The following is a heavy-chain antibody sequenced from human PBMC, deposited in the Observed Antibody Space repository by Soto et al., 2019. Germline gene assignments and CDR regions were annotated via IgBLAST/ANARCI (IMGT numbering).Heavy chain of an antibody. J-gene: IGHJ4*02. CDR3: ARLMGRIAAAGTPGGASDY. D-gene: IGHD6-13*01. CDR1: GYTFTSYG. Sequence: ASVKVSCKASGYTFTSYGISWVRQAPGQGLEWMGWISAYNGNTNYAQKLQGRVTMTTDTSTSTAYMELRSLRSDDTAVYYCARLMGRIAAAGTPGGASDYWGQGTLVTV. V-gene: IGHV1-18*04. CDR2: ISAYNGNT.